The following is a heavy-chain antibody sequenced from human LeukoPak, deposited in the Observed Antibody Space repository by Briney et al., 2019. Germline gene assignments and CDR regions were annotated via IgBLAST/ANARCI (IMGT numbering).Heavy chain of an antibody. CDR3: ATSNPYSSSWYYFDY. V-gene: IGHV3-30*02. J-gene: IGHJ4*02. CDR2: IRYDGSNK. Sequence: PGGSLRLSCAASGFTFSSYGMHWVRQAPGKGLEWVAFIRYDGSNKYYADSVKGRFTISRENSKNTLYLQMNSLRAEDTAVYYCATSNPYSSSWYYFDYWGQGTLVTVSS. CDR1: GFTFSSYG. D-gene: IGHD6-13*01.